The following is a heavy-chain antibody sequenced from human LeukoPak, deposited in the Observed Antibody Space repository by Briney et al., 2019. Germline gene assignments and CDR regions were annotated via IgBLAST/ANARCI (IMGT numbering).Heavy chain of an antibody. V-gene: IGHV4-59*01. Sequence: SGTLSLTCTVSDGSISSYYWSWIRQSPGKGLEWIGYLYYSGSTNYNPSLKSRVTISVDTSKNQFSLTLSSVTAADTAVYYCARGYCRGTSCNRYTFDMWGQGTMVTVSS. J-gene: IGHJ3*02. CDR3: ARGYCRGTSCNRYTFDM. CDR1: DGSISSYY. D-gene: IGHD2-2*01. CDR2: LYYSGST.